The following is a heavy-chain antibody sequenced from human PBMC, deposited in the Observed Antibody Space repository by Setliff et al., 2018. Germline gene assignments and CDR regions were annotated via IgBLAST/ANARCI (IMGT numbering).Heavy chain of an antibody. V-gene: IGHV1-46*04. CDR2: INPRAGTT. J-gene: IGHJ4*02. D-gene: IGHD3-3*01. CDR1: GYTFTNYY. CDR3: ARSWRAGALNHFDY. Sequence: ASVKVSCKASGYTFTNYYINWVRQAPGQGLEWMGIINPRAGTTSYAQKLQGRVTMTRDTSTNTVYMELSSLRSEDTAVYYCARSWRAGALNHFDYWGQGSRVTVSS.